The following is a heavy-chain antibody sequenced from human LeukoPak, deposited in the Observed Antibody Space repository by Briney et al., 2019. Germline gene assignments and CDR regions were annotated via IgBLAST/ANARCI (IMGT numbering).Heavy chain of an antibody. CDR2: ISAYNGNT. D-gene: IGHD3-10*01. CDR3: ARDRRRVRGVYYYGMDV. V-gene: IGHV1-18*01. CDR1: GYTFTSYG. Sequence: ASVKVSCKASGYTFTSYGISWVRQAPGQGLEWMGWISAYNGNTNYAQKRQGRVTMTTDTSTSTAYMELRSLRSDDTAVYCCARDRRRVRGVYYYGMDVWGQGTTVTVSS. J-gene: IGHJ6*02.